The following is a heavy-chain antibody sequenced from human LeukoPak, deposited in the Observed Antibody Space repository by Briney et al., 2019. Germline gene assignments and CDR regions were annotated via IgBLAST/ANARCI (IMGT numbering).Heavy chain of an antibody. V-gene: IGHV3-30*18. Sequence: PGGSLRLSCAASGFTFSSYGMHWVRQAPGKGLEWVAVKYYADSVKGRFTISRDNANNSLYLQMNSLRTEDTALYYCAKSLLRGYYYMDVWGKGTTVTISS. CDR3: AKSLLRGYYYMDV. J-gene: IGHJ6*03. D-gene: IGHD1-26*01. CDR2: K. CDR1: GFTFSSYG.